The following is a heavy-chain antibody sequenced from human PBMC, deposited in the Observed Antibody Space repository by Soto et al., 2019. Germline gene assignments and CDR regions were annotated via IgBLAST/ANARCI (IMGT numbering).Heavy chain of an antibody. J-gene: IGHJ6*03. CDR3: AKRGMLALPAAELPEYYYYYMDV. Sequence: GGSLRLSCAASGFTFSSYAMSWVRQAPGKGLEWVSAISGSGGSTYYADSVKGRFTISRDNSKNTLYLQMNSLRAEDTAVYYCAKRGMLALPAAELPEYYYYYMDVWGKGTTVTVSS. CDR1: GFTFSSYA. CDR2: ISGSGGST. V-gene: IGHV3-23*01. D-gene: IGHD2-2*01.